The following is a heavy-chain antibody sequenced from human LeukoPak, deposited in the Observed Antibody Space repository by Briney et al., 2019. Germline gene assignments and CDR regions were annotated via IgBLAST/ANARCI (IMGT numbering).Heavy chain of an antibody. J-gene: IGHJ3*02. Sequence: ASVKVSCKASGYTFTDYYMHWVRQAPGQGLEWMGWINPNSGGTNYAQKFQGRVTITRDTSISTAYMELSRLRSDDTAVYYCARYGGYCSSTSCSAPSFDIWGQGTMVTVSS. V-gene: IGHV1-2*02. CDR2: INPNSGGT. D-gene: IGHD2-2*01. CDR3: ARYGGYCSSTSCSAPSFDI. CDR1: GYTFTDYY.